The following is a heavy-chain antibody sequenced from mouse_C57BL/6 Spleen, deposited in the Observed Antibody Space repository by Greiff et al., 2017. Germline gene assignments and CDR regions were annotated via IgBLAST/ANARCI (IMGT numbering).Heavy chain of an antibody. V-gene: IGHV5-4*01. CDR2: ISDGGSYT. D-gene: IGHD2-2*01. CDR1: GFTFSSYA. Sequence: EVQGVESGRGLVKPGGSLKLSCAASGFTFSSYAMSWVRQTPEKSLEWVATISDGGSYTYYPDNVKGRFTISRDNAKNNLSLQMSKLESEDTAMYSRARDCSWLLYAMDYWGQGTTVTVSS. CDR3: ARDCSWLLYAMDY. J-gene: IGHJ4*01.